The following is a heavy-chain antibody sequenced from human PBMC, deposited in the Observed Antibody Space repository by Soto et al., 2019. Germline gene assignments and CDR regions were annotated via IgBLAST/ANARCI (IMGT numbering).Heavy chain of an antibody. V-gene: IGHV3-7*01. CDR3: ARDQSGTIFGSGFWFDP. CDR1: GFTFSSYW. CDR2: IKQDGSEK. Sequence: GSLRLCCAASGFTFSSYWMSWVRQAPGKGLEWVANIKQDGSEKYYVDSVKGRFTISRDNAKNSLYLQMNSLRAEDTAVYYCARDQSGTIFGSGFWFDPWGQGTLVTVSS. J-gene: IGHJ5*02. D-gene: IGHD3-3*01.